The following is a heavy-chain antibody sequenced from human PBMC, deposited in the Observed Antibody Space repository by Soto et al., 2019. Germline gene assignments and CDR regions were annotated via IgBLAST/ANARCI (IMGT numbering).Heavy chain of an antibody. CDR1: GGSFSGYY. J-gene: IGHJ4*02. CDR2: INHSGST. D-gene: IGHD3-22*01. CDR3: ARESEGAYYYDSSGYYPFDC. V-gene: IGHV4-34*01. Sequence: SETLSLTCAVYGGSFSGYYWSWIRQPPGKGLEWIGEINHSGSTNYNPSLKSRVTISVDTSKNQFSLKLSSVTAADTAVYYCARESEGAYYYDSSGYYPFDCWGQGTLVTVSS.